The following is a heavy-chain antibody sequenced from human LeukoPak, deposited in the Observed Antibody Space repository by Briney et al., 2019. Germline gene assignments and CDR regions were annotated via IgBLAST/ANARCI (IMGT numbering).Heavy chain of an antibody. V-gene: IGHV3-7*01. CDR1: AFTFSNYW. J-gene: IGHJ4*02. Sequence: GGSLRLSCAASAFTFSNYWMSWVRQAPGKGLEWVANINQDGSEIYYVDSVKGRFTISRDNAKNSLYLQMNSLRAEDTAVYFCARDYLYAFDYWGQGTLVTVSS. CDR3: ARDYLYAFDY. CDR2: INQDGSEI. D-gene: IGHD2-2*01.